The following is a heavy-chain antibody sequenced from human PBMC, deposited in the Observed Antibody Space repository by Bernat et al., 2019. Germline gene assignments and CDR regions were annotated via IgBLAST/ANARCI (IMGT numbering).Heavy chain of an antibody. D-gene: IGHD5-18*01. CDR2: ISSSSSTI. CDR1: GFTFSSYS. Sequence: EVQLVESGGGLVQPGGSLRLSCAASGFTFSSYSMNWVRQAPGKGLEWISYISSSSSTIYYADSMKGRFTISRDNSKNTLYLQMNSLRAEDTAVYYCAKDTAIAYWGQGTLVTVSS. J-gene: IGHJ4*02. V-gene: IGHV3-48*01. CDR3: AKDTAIAY.